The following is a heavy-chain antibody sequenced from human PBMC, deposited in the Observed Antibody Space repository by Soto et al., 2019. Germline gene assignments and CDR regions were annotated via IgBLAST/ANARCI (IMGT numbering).Heavy chain of an antibody. J-gene: IGHJ4*02. CDR3: ARDLAGTGGDFDY. Sequence: EASVKVSCKASGYTFTSYAMHWVRQAPGQRLEWMGWINAGNGNTKYSQKFQGRVTITRDTSASTAYMELSSLRSEDTAVYYCARDLAGTGGDFDYWGQGTLVTVSS. CDR2: INAGNGNT. CDR1: GYTFTSYA. V-gene: IGHV1-3*01. D-gene: IGHD1-1*01.